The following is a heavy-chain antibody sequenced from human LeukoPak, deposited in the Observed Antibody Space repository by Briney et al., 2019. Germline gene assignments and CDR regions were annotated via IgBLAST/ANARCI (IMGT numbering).Heavy chain of an antibody. J-gene: IGHJ4*02. CDR2: IWYDGSNK. CDR1: GFTFSSYG. Sequence: QTGGSLRLSCAASGFTFSSYGMHWVRQAPGKGLEWVAVIWYDGSNKYYADSVKGRFTISRDNSKNTLYLQMNSLRAEDTAVYYCARGGMPKLYFDYWGQGTLVTVSS. D-gene: IGHD2-2*01. V-gene: IGHV3-33*01. CDR3: ARGGMPKLYFDY.